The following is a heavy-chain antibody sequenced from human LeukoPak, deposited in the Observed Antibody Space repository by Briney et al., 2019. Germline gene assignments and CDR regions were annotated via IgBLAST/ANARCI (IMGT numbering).Heavy chain of an antibody. CDR3: ARAGLAYNYGTFYFDY. J-gene: IGHJ4*02. CDR2: IIPIFGTA. Sequence: EASVKVSCKASGGTFSNYAITWVRQAPGRGLEWMGGIIPIFGTANYAQKFQGRVTITADKSTSTVYMELISLISEDTAVYYCARAGLAYNYGTFYFDYWGQGTLVTVSS. V-gene: IGHV1-69*06. CDR1: GGTFSNYA. D-gene: IGHD5-18*01.